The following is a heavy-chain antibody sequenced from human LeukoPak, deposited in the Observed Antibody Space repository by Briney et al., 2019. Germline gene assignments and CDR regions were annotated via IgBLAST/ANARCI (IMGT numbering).Heavy chain of an antibody. Sequence: GGSLRLSCAASGFTFSSYDMHWVRQAPGKGLEWVSTLSGDGSNTYYADSVKGRFTISRDTSKNTLFLQMNSLRADDTAIYYCTKGGHGDYWGQGTMVTVSS. CDR2: LSGDGSNT. V-gene: IGHV3-23*01. J-gene: IGHJ4*02. CDR1: GFTFSSYD. D-gene: IGHD2-21*02. CDR3: TKGGHGDY.